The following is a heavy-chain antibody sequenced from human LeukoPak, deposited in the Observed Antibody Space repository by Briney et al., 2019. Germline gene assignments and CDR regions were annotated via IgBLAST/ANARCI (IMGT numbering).Heavy chain of an antibody. CDR2: INDSGST. D-gene: IGHD6-13*01. CDR3: AGSIAAAGPDDY. Sequence: SETLSLTCAVYGGSFSGYYWSWIRQPPGKGLEWIGEINDSGSTNYNPSLKSRVTILVDTSKNQLSLKLSSVTAADTAVYYCAGSIAAAGPDDYWGQGTLVTVSS. V-gene: IGHV4-34*01. CDR1: GGSFSGYY. J-gene: IGHJ4*02.